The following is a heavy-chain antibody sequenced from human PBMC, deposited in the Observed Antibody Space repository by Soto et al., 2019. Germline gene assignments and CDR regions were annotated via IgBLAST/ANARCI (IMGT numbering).Heavy chain of an antibody. Sequence: PGGSLRVSCAASGFTFSSYGMHWVRQAPGKGLEWVAVIWYDGSNKYYADSVKGRFTISRDNSKNTLYLQMNSLRAEDTAVYYCARDNYDILTGYYSAGNWFDPWGQGTLVSVSS. CDR2: IWYDGSNK. V-gene: IGHV3-33*01. CDR1: GFTFSSYG. J-gene: IGHJ5*02. CDR3: ARDNYDILTGYYSAGNWFDP. D-gene: IGHD3-9*01.